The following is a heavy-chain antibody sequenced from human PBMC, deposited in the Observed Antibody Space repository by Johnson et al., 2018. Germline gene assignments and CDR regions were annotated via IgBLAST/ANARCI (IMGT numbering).Heavy chain of an antibody. CDR1: GFTFSSYA. CDR3: AKDMYYYDSSDDAFDI. V-gene: IGHV3-23*04. J-gene: IGHJ3*02. Sequence: EVQLVETGGGLVKPGGSLRLSCAASGFTFSSYAMSWVRQAPGKGLEWVSAISGTGGSTYYAGSVKGRFTISRDNSKNTLYLQMNSLRTEDTAVYYCAKDMYYYDSSDDAFDIWGQGTMVTVSS. CDR2: ISGTGGST. D-gene: IGHD3-22*01.